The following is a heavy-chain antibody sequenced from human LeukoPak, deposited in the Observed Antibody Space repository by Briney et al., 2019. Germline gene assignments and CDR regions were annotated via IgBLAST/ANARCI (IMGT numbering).Heavy chain of an antibody. J-gene: IGHJ4*02. CDR2: ISYDGSNK. CDR1: GFTFSSYA. D-gene: IGHD4-23*01. CDR3: ARSASRWAEQGFDY. V-gene: IGHV3-30-3*01. Sequence: GRPLRLSCAASGFTFSSYAMHWVRQAPGEGLEWVAVISYDGSNKYYADSVKGRFTISRDNSKNTLYLQMNSLRAEDTAVYYCARSASRWAEQGFDYWGQGTLVTVSS.